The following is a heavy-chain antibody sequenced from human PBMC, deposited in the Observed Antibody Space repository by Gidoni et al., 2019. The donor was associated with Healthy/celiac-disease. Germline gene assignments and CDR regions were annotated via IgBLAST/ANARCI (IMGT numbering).Heavy chain of an antibody. CDR2: IYSSGST. V-gene: IGHV4-59*01. D-gene: IGHD4-17*01. J-gene: IGHJ4*02. Sequence: QVQLQESGPGLVKPSETLSLTCRVSGGSISSYYWSWIRQPPGKGLEWIGYIYSSGSTNYNPSLKSRFTISVDTSKNQFSLKLSSVTAADTAVYYCARSNYGDLLDYWGQGTLVTVSS. CDR3: ARSNYGDLLDY. CDR1: GGSISSYY.